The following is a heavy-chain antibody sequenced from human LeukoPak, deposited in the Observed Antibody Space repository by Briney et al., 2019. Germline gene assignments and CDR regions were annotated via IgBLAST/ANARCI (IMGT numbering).Heavy chain of an antibody. J-gene: IGHJ4*02. D-gene: IGHD3-3*01. CDR3: ARARDGAFYDFWSGYHSSLDY. CDR1: GFTFSSHA. CDR2: ISYDGSNK. Sequence: PGGSLRLSCAASGFTFSSHAMHWVRQAPVKGLEWVAVISYDGSNKYYADSVKGRFTISRDNSKNTLYVQMNSLRAEDTAVYYCARARDGAFYDFWSGYHSSLDYWGQGTLVTVSS. V-gene: IGHV3-30*01.